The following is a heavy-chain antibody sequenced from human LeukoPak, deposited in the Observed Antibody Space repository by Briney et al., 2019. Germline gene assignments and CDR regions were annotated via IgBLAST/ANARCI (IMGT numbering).Heavy chain of an antibody. CDR3: TKDLTSMNHDYGDYFDY. D-gene: IGHD4-17*01. CDR1: GFTFDDYA. Sequence: PGRSLRLSCAASGFTFDDYAMHWVRQAPGKGLEWVSGISWNSGSIGYADSVKGRFTISRDNAKNSLYLQMNSLRAEDTALYYCTKDLTSMNHDYGDYFDYWGQGTLVTVSS. J-gene: IGHJ4*02. CDR2: ISWNSGSI. V-gene: IGHV3-9*01.